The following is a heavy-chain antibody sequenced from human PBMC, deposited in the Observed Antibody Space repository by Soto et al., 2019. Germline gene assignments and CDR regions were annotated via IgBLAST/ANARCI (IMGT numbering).Heavy chain of an antibody. Sequence: GGSLRLSCAASGFTFSSYSMNWVRQAPGKGLEWVSSISSSSSYIYYADSVKGRFTISRDNAKNSLYLQMNSLRAEDTAVYYCARWGGDRNYYYYGMDVWGQGNTVTV. J-gene: IGHJ6*02. V-gene: IGHV3-21*01. D-gene: IGHD2-21*01. CDR3: ARWGGDRNYYYYGMDV. CDR1: GFTFSSYS. CDR2: ISSSSSYI.